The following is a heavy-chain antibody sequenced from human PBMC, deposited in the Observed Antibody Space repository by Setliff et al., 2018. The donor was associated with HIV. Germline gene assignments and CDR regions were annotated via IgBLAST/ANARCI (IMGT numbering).Heavy chain of an antibody. V-gene: IGHV3-7*01. CDR2: ISPDGSAT. D-gene: IGHD2-2*01. Sequence: GGSLRLSCAASGFTFSSAWMGWVRQAPAKGLEWVANISPDGSATYYVDSVKGRFTISRDNAKNSLYLQLNSLRVEDTAVYYCSRLPGYCSTSSCYGYLDYWGQGTLVTVSS. CDR1: GFTFSSAW. J-gene: IGHJ4*02. CDR3: SRLPGYCSTSSCYGYLDY.